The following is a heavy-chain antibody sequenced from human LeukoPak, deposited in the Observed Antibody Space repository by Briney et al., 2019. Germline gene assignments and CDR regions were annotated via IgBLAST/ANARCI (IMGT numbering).Heavy chain of an antibody. V-gene: IGHV1-2*02. D-gene: IGHD1-26*01. CDR1: GYTFTGYY. Sequence: ASVKVSCKASGYTFTGYYMHWVRQAPGQGLEWMGWINPNSGGTNYAQQFQGRVTMTRDTSISTAYMELSRLRSDDTAVYYCARGQEGAATMDSWGQGTLVTVSS. CDR2: INPNSGGT. J-gene: IGHJ4*02. CDR3: ARGQEGAATMDS.